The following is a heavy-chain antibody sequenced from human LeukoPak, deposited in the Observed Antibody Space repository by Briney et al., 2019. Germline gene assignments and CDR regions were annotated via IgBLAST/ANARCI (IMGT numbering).Heavy chain of an antibody. Sequence: ASVKVSCKASGYTFTRYGISWVRQAPGQGLEWMGWISAYNGNTNYAQKLQGRVTMTTDTSTSTAYMELRSLRSDDTAVYYCARDQSRYYDSSGYCTLDYWGQGTLVTVSS. CDR2: ISAYNGNT. CDR1: GYTFTRYG. J-gene: IGHJ4*02. D-gene: IGHD3-22*01. V-gene: IGHV1-18*01. CDR3: ARDQSRYYDSSGYCTLDY.